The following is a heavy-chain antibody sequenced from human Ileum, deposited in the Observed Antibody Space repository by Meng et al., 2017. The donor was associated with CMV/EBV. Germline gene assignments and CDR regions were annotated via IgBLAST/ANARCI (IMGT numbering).Heavy chain of an antibody. CDR2: INEDGTTI. V-gene: IGHV3-74*01. CDR3: ARDFGGYYDY. Sequence: LSCSASGFTLSPYWTHWVRQAPGKGLMWVSRINEDGTTIDYAGSVRGRFTISRDNAQNTLYLQMNNLRAEDTAVYYCARDFGGYYDYWGQGTLVTVSS. D-gene: IGHD2-15*01. CDR1: GFTLSPYW. J-gene: IGHJ4*02.